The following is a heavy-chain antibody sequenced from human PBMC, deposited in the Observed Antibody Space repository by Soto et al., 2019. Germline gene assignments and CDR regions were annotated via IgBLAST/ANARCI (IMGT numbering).Heavy chain of an antibody. J-gene: IGHJ6*04. CDR1: GGTFSSYA. D-gene: IGHD2-15*01. CDR2: IIPIFGTA. CDR3: ARDDVLCDGGRCYGVPLDV. Sequence: SVKVSCKASGGTFSSYAISWVRQAPGQGLEWMGGIIPIFGTANYADSVKGRFTISRDTSENTLHLQMDSLRAEDTAVYYCARDDVLCDGGRCYGVPLDVWGKGTTVTVSS. V-gene: IGHV1-69*05.